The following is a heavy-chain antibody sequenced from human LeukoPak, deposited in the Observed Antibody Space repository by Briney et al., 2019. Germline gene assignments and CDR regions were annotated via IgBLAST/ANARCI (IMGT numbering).Heavy chain of an antibody. D-gene: IGHD6-13*01. J-gene: IGHJ4*02. CDR3: ASLAAAGTDFDY. V-gene: IGHV1-2*02. CDR2: INPNSGGT. CDR1: GYTFTGYY. Sequence: ASVKVSCKASGYTFTGYYMHWVRQAPGQGLEWTGWINPNSGGTNYAQKFQGRVTMTRDTSISTAYMELSRLRSDVTAVYYCASLAAAGTDFDYWGQGTLVTVSS.